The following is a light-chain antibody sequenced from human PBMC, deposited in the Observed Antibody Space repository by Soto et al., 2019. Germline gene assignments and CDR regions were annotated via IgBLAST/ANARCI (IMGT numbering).Light chain of an antibody. Sequence: DIVMTQSPDSLAVSLGERATINCKSRQSVLYSSNNKNYLTWYKQKAGQPPRLLFYWASTRESGVPDRFNGSGSGTEFTLTISSLQAEDVAVYYCQQYYQTPLTFGGGTKVEIK. J-gene: IGKJ4*01. CDR2: WAS. CDR1: QSVLYSSNNKNY. V-gene: IGKV4-1*01. CDR3: QQYYQTPLT.